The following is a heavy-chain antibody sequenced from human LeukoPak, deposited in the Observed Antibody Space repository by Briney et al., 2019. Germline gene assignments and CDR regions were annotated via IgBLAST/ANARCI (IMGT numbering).Heavy chain of an antibody. J-gene: IGHJ1*01. CDR3: ARDPPYYYDSSGYYYKYFQH. D-gene: IGHD3-22*01. Sequence: GGSLRLSCAASGFTFSSYSMNWVRQAPGKGLEWVSSISSSSSYIYYADSVKGRFTISRDNAKNSLYLQMNSLRAEDTAVYYCARDPPYYYDSSGYYYKYFQHWGQGTLVTVSS. CDR1: GFTFSSYS. CDR2: ISSSSSYI. V-gene: IGHV3-21*01.